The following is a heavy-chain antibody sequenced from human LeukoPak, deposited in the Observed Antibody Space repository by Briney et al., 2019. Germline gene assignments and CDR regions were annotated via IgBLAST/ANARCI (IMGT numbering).Heavy chain of an antibody. CDR3: AREDSSYGSLIFPNYFDY. V-gene: IGHV4-4*07. J-gene: IGHJ4*02. Sequence: PSETLSLTCTVSGDSISSYYWSWIRQPAGKGLEWIGRIYTSGSTNYNPSLKSRVTMSVDTSKNQFSLKLSSVTAADTAVYYCAREDSSYGSLIFPNYFDYWGQGTLVTVSS. CDR2: IYTSGST. D-gene: IGHD5-18*01. CDR1: GDSISSYY.